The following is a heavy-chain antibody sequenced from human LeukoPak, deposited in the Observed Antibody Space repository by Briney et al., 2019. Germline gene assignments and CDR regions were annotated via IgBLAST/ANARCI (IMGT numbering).Heavy chain of an antibody. Sequence: GRSLRLSCAASGFTLSSYGMHWVRQAPGKGLEWVAVIWYDGSNKYYADSVRGRFTIPRDNSMNTLYLQMNSVRAEDTAVYYCAKGMGSGRTPYYFDFWGHGTLVTVSS. J-gene: IGHJ4*01. D-gene: IGHD6-19*01. V-gene: IGHV3-33*06. CDR1: GFTLSSYG. CDR2: IWYDGSNK. CDR3: AKGMGSGRTPYYFDF.